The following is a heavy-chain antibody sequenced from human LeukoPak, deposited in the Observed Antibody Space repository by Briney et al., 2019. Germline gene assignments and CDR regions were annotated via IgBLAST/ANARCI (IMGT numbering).Heavy chain of an antibody. V-gene: IGHV3-30*18. J-gene: IGHJ4*02. CDR2: ISYDGSNK. D-gene: IGHD3-22*01. Sequence: LSGRSLRLSCAASGFTFSSYGMHWVRQAPGKGLEWVAVISYDGSNKYYADSVKGRFTISRDNSKNTLYLQMNSLRAEDTAVYYCAKTAWIVVVTSPFDYWGQGTLVTVSS. CDR3: AKTAWIVVVTSPFDY. CDR1: GFTFSSYG.